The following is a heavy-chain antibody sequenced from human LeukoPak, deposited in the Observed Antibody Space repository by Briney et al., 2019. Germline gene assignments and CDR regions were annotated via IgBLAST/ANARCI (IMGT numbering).Heavy chain of an antibody. CDR2: ISYDGSNK. CDR1: GFTFSSYA. V-gene: IGHV3-30*04. J-gene: IGHJ6*02. Sequence: GGSLRLSCAASGFTFSSYAMHWVRQAPGKGLEWVAVISYDGSNKYYADSVKGRFTISRDNSKNTLYLQMNGLRAEDTAVYYYARGEAAAGTEDYYYYGMDVWGQGTTVTVSS. D-gene: IGHD6-13*01. CDR3: ARGEAAAGTEDYYYYGMDV.